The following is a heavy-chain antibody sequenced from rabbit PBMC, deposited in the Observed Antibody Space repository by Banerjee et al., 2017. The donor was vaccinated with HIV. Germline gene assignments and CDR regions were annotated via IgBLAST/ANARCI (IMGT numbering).Heavy chain of an antibody. J-gene: IGHJ4*01. CDR1: GFSFSSNN. Sequence: QSLEESGGGLVKPGASLTLTCKASGFSFSSNNMCWVRQAPGKGLEWIACIVTSTGSTYYANWVNGRFTISLDNAQNTVFLQMTSLTAADTATYFCAREFYAGYGYAGGFTLWGPGTLVTVS. V-gene: IGHV1S40*01. CDR2: IVTSTGST. CDR3: AREFYAGYGYAGGFTL. D-gene: IGHD6-1*01.